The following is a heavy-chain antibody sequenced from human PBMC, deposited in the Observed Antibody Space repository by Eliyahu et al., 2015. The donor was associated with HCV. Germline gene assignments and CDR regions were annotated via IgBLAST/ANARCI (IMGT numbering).Heavy chain of an antibody. CDR2: IWYDGNKK. Sequence: QVQLVESGGGVVQPGRSLRLSCAASGFTFSGHGMHWVRQAPGKGLEGVAVIWYDGNKKDYADSVKGRFTISRDNSKNTLYLQMNSLRAEDTAVYYCARVLGSYLDYWGQGTLVSVSS. CDR1: GFTFSGHG. CDR3: ARVLGSYLDY. J-gene: IGHJ4*02. D-gene: IGHD1-26*01. V-gene: IGHV3-33*01.